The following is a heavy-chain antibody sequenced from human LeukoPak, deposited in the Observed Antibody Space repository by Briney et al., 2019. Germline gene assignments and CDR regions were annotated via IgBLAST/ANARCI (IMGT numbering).Heavy chain of an antibody. Sequence: CAASXFTFSSYWMHWVRQAPGKGLVWVSRISSDGSSTSYADSVKGRFTISRDNAKNTLYLQMNSLRAEDTAVYYCXXGPXVVXPAASYMDVWGKGTTVTISS. CDR1: XFTFSSYW. V-gene: IGHV3-74*01. CDR2: ISSDGSST. D-gene: IGHD2-2*01. J-gene: IGHJ6*03. CDR3: XXGPXVVXPAASYMDV.